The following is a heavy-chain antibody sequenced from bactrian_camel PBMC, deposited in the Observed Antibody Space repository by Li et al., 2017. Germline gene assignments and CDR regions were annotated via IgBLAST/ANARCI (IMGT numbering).Heavy chain of an antibody. J-gene: IGHJ6*01. D-gene: IGHD6*01. CDR1: EYTPSSNC. CDR3: ATGGRLRYGGSWSEDFRY. CDR2: IYPGGST. V-gene: IGHV3-2*01. Sequence: HVQLVESGGGSVRPGGSLRLSCEASEYTPSSNCMGWFREAPGKEREAVATIYPGGSTYYVDSVKGRFTISSDNTKKTLYLQLNSLKPEDTATYYCATGGRLRYGGSWSEDFRYWGQGTQVTVS.